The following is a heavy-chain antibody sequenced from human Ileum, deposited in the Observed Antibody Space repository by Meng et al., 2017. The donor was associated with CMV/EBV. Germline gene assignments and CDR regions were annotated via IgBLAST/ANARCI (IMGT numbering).Heavy chain of an antibody. CDR3: ARLVVVPAAINYFDY. CDR2: INYSGTT. D-gene: IGHD2-2*02. Sequence: SETLSLTCTVSGGSISSSTYFWVWVRQPPGKGLEWIGSINYSGTTYYRSSLKSRATISVDRSKNQFSLKLSSVTAADTAVYYSARLVVVPAAINYFDYWGQGTLVTVSS. V-gene: IGHV4-39*07. CDR1: GGSISSSTYF. J-gene: IGHJ4*02.